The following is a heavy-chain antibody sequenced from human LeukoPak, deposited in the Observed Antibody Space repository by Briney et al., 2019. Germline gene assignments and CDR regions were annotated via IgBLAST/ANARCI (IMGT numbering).Heavy chain of an antibody. Sequence: ASVKVSCKTSAYTFTNFRIHWVRQAPGQGLEWMGRINPNNGGTNYAQKFQGRVTMTRDMSMSTAYMELSRLRSDDTAVYYCAGEDNSSGYRPFDIWGQGTMVTVPS. V-gene: IGHV1-2*06. CDR3: AGEDNSSGYRPFDI. CDR1: AYTFTNFR. D-gene: IGHD3-22*01. CDR2: INPNNGGT. J-gene: IGHJ3*02.